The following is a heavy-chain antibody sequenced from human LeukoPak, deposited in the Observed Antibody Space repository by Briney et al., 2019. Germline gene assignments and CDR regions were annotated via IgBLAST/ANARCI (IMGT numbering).Heavy chain of an antibody. CDR1: GYTFTGYY. J-gene: IGHJ6*02. Sequence: RASVKVSCKASGYTFTGYYMHWVRQAPGQGLEWMGWINPNSGGTNYAQKFQGRVTMTRDTSISTAYMELSRLRSDATAVYYCAREGDSSSSAGYDYYYYYGMDVWGQGTTVTVSS. CDR2: INPNSGGT. V-gene: IGHV1-2*02. CDR3: AREGDSSSSAGYDYYYYYGMDV. D-gene: IGHD6-6*01.